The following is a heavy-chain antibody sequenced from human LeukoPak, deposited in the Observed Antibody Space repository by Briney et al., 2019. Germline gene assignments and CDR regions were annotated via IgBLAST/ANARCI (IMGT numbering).Heavy chain of an antibody. Sequence: SVKVSCKASGGTFSSYAISWVRQAPGQGLEWMGGIIPIFGTANYAQKFQGRVTITADKSTSTAYMELSSLRSEDTAVYYCARVTGYAYGRAPLDYWGQGTLVTVSS. D-gene: IGHD5-18*01. CDR2: IIPIFGTA. V-gene: IGHV1-69*06. J-gene: IGHJ4*02. CDR3: ARVTGYAYGRAPLDY. CDR1: GGTFSSYA.